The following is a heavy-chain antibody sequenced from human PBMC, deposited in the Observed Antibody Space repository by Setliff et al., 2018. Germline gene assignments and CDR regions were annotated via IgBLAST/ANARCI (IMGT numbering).Heavy chain of an antibody. V-gene: IGHV3-7*03. CDR3: AREVWNIYDNDNSWSGYSDN. D-gene: IGHD3-3*01. CDR1: GLTFSSYW. J-gene: IGHJ4*02. CDR2: IKQDGSEI. Sequence: GGSLRLSCAASGLTFSSYWMTWVRQAPGKGLEWLANIKQDGSEIYSVDSVKGRFSISRDNAKNSLYLQMNSLRAEDTALYYCAREVWNIYDNDNSWSGYSDNWGQGTLVTVSS.